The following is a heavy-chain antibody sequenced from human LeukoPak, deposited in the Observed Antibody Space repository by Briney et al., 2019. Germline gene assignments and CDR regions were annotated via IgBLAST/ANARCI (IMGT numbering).Heavy chain of an antibody. Sequence: ASVTVSCKASGYTFTSYGISWVRQAPGQGLEWMGWISAYNGNTNYAQKLQGRVTMTTDTSTSTAYMELRSLRSDDTAVYYCARNDYDILGYPYYFDYWGQGTLVTVSS. CDR3: ARNDYDILGYPYYFDY. CDR2: ISAYNGNT. J-gene: IGHJ4*02. D-gene: IGHD3-9*01. V-gene: IGHV1-18*01. CDR1: GYTFTSYG.